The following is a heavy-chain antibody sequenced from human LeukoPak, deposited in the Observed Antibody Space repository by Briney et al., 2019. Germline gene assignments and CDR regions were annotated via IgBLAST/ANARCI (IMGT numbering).Heavy chain of an antibody. V-gene: IGHV4-30-4*01. Sequence: SETLSLTCTVSGGSISSGDYYWSWIRQPPGKGLEWIGYIYYSGSTYYNPSLKSRVTISVDTSKNQFSLKLSSVTAADTAVYYCARVGRAYDILTGYYHNWFDPWGQGTLVTVSS. J-gene: IGHJ5*02. CDR2: IYYSGST. CDR3: ARVGRAYDILTGYYHNWFDP. D-gene: IGHD3-9*01. CDR1: GGSISSGDYY.